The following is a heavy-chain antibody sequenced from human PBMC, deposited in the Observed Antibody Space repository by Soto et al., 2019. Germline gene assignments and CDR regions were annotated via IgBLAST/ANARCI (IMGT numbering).Heavy chain of an antibody. D-gene: IGHD6-13*01. CDR1: GYTFTSYG. CDR2: ISASNGNT. V-gene: IGHV1-18*01. Sequence: ASVKVSCKASGYTFTSYGISRVRQAPGQGLEWMGWISASNGNTNYAQKLQGRVTMTTDTSTSTAYMELRSLRSDDTAVYYCARRLPAAGYYYYGMDVWGQGTTVTAP. J-gene: IGHJ6*02. CDR3: ARRLPAAGYYYYGMDV.